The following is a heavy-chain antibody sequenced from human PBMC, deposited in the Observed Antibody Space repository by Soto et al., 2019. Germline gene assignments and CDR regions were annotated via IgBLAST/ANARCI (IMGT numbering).Heavy chain of an antibody. Sequence: SETLSLTCTVSGGSSSSYYWSWIRQPPGKGLEWIGSIYYSGRTYYNPSLKSRVTISVDTSKNQFSLKLSSVTAADTAVYYCASTVRSSIAARQFDYWGQGTLVTVSS. CDR1: GGSSSSYY. J-gene: IGHJ4*02. V-gene: IGHV4-59*05. CDR3: ASTVRSSIAARQFDY. D-gene: IGHD6-6*01. CDR2: IYYSGRT.